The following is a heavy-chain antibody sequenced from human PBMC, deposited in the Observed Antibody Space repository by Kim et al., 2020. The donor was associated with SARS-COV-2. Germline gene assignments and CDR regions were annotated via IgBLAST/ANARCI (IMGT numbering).Heavy chain of an antibody. CDR2: IYYSGST. CDR3: ARHDITMVRGAGFDY. V-gene: IGHV4-39*01. J-gene: IGHJ4*02. Sequence: SETLSLTCTVSGGSISSSSYYWGWIRQPPGKGLEWIGSIYYSGSTYYNPSLKSRVTISVDTSKNQFSLKLSSVTAADTAVYYCARHDITMVRGAGFDYWGQGTLVTVSS. D-gene: IGHD3-10*01. CDR1: GGSISSSSYY.